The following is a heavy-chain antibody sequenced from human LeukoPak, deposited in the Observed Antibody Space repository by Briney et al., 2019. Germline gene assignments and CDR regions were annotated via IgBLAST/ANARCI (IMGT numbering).Heavy chain of an antibody. CDR3: ARDNPFKYDYVN. Sequence: SETLSLTCTVSGGSISSGSYYWSWIRQPAGKELEWIGRIYTTGSTNYSPSLKSRVTISADTSKNQFSLKLSSVTAADTAVYYCARDNPFKYDYVNWGQGTLVTVSS. J-gene: IGHJ4*02. D-gene: IGHD3-16*01. CDR2: IYTTGST. CDR1: GGSISSGSYY. V-gene: IGHV4-61*02.